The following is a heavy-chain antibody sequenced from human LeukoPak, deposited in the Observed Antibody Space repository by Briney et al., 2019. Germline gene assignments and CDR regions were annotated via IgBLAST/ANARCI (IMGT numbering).Heavy chain of an antibody. CDR2: LTDSGGTT. V-gene: IGHV3-23*01. CDR1: GFTFSGFW. Sequence: QSGGSLRLSCAVSGFTFSGFWMSWSRQAPGKRPEWVSSLTDSGGTTYYVDSVKGRFTISRDNSKNTLYLHMNSLRAEDTAMYYCAKKRDAFDIWGQGTVVAVSS. J-gene: IGHJ3*02. D-gene: IGHD5-24*01. CDR3: AKKRDAFDI.